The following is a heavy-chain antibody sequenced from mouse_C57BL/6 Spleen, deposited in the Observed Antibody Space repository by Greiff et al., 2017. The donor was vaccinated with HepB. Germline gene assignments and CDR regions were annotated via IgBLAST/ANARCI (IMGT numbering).Heavy chain of an antibody. CDR1: GFNIKDYY. J-gene: IGHJ4*01. CDR3: ARSLYSNDAMDY. Sequence: VQLQQSGAELVKPGASVKLSCTASGFNIKDYYMHWVKQRTEQGLEWIGRIDPEDGDTKNAPKFQGKATITADTSSNTAYLQLSSLTSEDTAVYYCARSLYSNDAMDYWGQGTSVTVSS. CDR2: IDPEDGDT. V-gene: IGHV14-2*01. D-gene: IGHD2-5*01.